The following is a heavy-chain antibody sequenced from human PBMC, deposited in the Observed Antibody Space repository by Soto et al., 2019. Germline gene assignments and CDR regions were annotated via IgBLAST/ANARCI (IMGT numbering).Heavy chain of an antibody. Sequence: QVQLQESGPGLVKPSDTLSLTCAVSDNSISSSNWWGWIRQPPGKGLEWIGYIYFSGRTHYNPSLKIQSSMSGDTSKNQFSLKLSSVTAVDTAVYYCTRKADGYNPFDHWGQGTLVTVSS. CDR3: TRKADGYNPFDH. CDR2: IYFSGRT. J-gene: IGHJ4*02. CDR1: DNSISSSNW. V-gene: IGHV4-28*01. D-gene: IGHD5-12*01.